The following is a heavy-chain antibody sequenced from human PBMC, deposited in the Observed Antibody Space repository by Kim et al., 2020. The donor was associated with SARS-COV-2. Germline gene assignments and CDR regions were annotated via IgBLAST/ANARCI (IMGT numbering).Heavy chain of an antibody. CDR1: GFSLSTSGVG. J-gene: IGHJ4*02. CDR2: IYWNADK. D-gene: IGHD6-19*01. Sequence: SGPTLVNPTQTLTLTCTFSGFSLSTSGVGVGWIRQPPGKALEWLALIYWNADKRYSPSLKSRLTITKDTSKNQVVLTMTNMDPVDTATYYCAHSPRAGIAVAGTSHDYWGQGTLVTVSS. V-gene: IGHV2-5*01. CDR3: AHSPRAGIAVAGTSHDY.